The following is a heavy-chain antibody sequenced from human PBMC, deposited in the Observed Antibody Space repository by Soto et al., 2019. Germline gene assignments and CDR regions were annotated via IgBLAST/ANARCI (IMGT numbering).Heavy chain of an antibody. CDR1: GGTFSSYA. D-gene: IGHD1-26*01. Sequence: QVQLVQSGAEVKKPGSSVKVSCQASGGTFSSYAISWVRQAPGQGLEWMGGIIPIFGTANYAQKFQGRVTITADESTSTAYMELSSLRSEDTAVYYCARAMRYSGSYDNWFDPWGQGTLVTVSS. CDR3: ARAMRYSGSYDNWFDP. V-gene: IGHV1-69*12. J-gene: IGHJ5*02. CDR2: IIPIFGTA.